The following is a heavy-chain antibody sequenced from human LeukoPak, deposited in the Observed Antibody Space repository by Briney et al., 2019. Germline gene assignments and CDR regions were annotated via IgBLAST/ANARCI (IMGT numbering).Heavy chain of an antibody. CDR2: IKHSGGGT. D-gene: IGHD3-22*01. J-gene: IGHJ4*02. CDR3: AKDRPNYYGSNGHYYRRDGDY. Sequence: GGSLRLSCAASGFTFSSYGMSWVRQAPGKGLQWVSTIKHSGGGTYNADAVKGRFTISRDNSENMLYLQMNSLRVEDTAVYFCAKDRPNYYGSNGHYYRRDGDYWGQGTLVTVSS. V-gene: IGHV3-23*01. CDR1: GFTFSSYG.